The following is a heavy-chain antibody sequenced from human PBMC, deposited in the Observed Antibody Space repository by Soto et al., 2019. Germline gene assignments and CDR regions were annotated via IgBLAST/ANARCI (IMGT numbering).Heavy chain of an antibody. CDR2: IYVTGAV. CDR1: GAALNSGNYY. D-gene: IGHD2-21*01. J-gene: IGHJ5*02. V-gene: IGHV4-31*03. CDR3: ARLRIATNNYKWFDP. Sequence: SETLSLTCSVSGAALNSGNYYWSWIRQVPGKGLEWIGHIYVTGAVDYNPSLRDRITISQDTSERQFSLNLRLVTAADTAVYYCARLRIATNNYKWFDPWGHGTLVTVSS.